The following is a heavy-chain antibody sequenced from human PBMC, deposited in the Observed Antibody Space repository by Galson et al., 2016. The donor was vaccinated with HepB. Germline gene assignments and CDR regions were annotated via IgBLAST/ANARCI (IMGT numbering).Heavy chain of an antibody. CDR1: GFTFSSYA. V-gene: IGHV3-23*01. CDR3: AKKGAAAGYPSFDY. CDR2: ITASAGST. Sequence: SLRLSCAASGFTFSSYAMNWVRQAPGKGLEWVSTITASAGSTYYTDSVKGRFTISRDHSKNTLYLQMNSLTAEDKAVYYCAKKGAAAGYPSFDYWGQGTLVTVSS. D-gene: IGHD6-13*01. J-gene: IGHJ4*02.